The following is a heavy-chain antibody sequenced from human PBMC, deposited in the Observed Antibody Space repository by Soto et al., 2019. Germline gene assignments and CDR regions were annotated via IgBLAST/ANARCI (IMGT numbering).Heavy chain of an antibody. CDR1: VLIFSDHA. V-gene: IGHV3-23*01. CDR2: ISGNGIAT. J-gene: IGHJ5*02. D-gene: IGHD3-10*01. Sequence: PGGSLRLSCEASVLIFSDHAMSCVRHSPGKWLEWVSAISGNGIATYYADSVKGRFTISRDNSKNTLYLQMNRLRADDTAVYYCARDAISMVRGNHNWFDPLGQGTRVPVSS. CDR3: ARDAISMVRGNHNWFDP.